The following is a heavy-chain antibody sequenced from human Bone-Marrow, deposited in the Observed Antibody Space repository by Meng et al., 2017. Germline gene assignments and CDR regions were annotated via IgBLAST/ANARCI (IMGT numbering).Heavy chain of an antibody. D-gene: IGHD3-10*01. CDR1: GGSISSYY. J-gene: IGHJ3*02. CDR3: ARDPRNPYYPRYVGDAFDI. V-gene: IGHV4-59*12. CDR2: IYYSGST. Sequence: GSLRLSCTVSGGSISSYYWSWIRQPPGKGLEWIGYIYYSGSTNYNPSLKSRVTISVDTSKNQFSLKLSSVTAADTAVYYCARDPRNPYYPRYVGDAFDIWGQGTMVTVSS.